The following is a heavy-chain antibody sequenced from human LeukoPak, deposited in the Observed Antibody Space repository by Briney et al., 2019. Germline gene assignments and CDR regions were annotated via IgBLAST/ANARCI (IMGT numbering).Heavy chain of an antibody. CDR2: INEDGSQR. CDR3: ARDKWRGAWAGSLFDH. J-gene: IGHJ4*02. Sequence: GGSLRLSCATSGFTFSSYGVRWVRQAPGRGLEWVAHINEDGSQRNYVDSVKGRITIARDNAKNSLYLQMNRLTAEDTAVFYCARDKWRGAWAGSLFDHWGQGSLVTVSS. CDR1: GFTFSSYG. V-gene: IGHV3-7*01. D-gene: IGHD3-3*01.